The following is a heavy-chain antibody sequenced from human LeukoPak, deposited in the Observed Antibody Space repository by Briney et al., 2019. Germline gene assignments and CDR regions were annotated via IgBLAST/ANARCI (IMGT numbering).Heavy chain of an antibody. CDR1: GFTFSIYW. D-gene: IGHD2-15*01. Sequence: GGSLRLSCAASGFTFSIYWMSWVRQPPGKGLEWVANINQDGSDKYYVESVKGRFTISRDNAKNSLYLQMNSLRAEDTAVYYCARDLSSWLGGPSDYWGQGTLVTVSS. V-gene: IGHV3-7*01. J-gene: IGHJ4*02. CDR2: INQDGSDK. CDR3: ARDLSSWLGGPSDY.